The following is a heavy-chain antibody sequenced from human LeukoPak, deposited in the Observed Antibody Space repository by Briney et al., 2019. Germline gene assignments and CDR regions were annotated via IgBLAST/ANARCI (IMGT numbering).Heavy chain of an antibody. CDR2: ISSSSSYI. V-gene: IGHV3-21*01. J-gene: IGHJ5*02. CDR3: ARDGGFGELNWFDP. D-gene: IGHD3-10*01. CDR1: GFTFSSYS. Sequence: GGSLRLSCAASGFTFSSYSMNWVRQAPGKGLEWVSSISSSSSYIYYADSVKGRFIISRDNAKNSLYLQMNSLRAEDTAVYYCARDGGFGELNWFDPWGQGTLVTASS.